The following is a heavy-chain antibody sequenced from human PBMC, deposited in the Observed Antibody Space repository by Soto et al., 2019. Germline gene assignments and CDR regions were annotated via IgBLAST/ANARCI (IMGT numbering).Heavy chain of an antibody. CDR2: ISSSSSYI. CDR1: GFTFSSYS. D-gene: IGHD6-13*01. J-gene: IGHJ3*02. V-gene: IGHV3-21*01. Sequence: GGSLRLSCAASGFTFSSYSMSWVLQAPGKGLEWVSSISSSSSYIYYADSVKGRFTISRDNAKNTLYLQMNSLRAEDTAVYYCANIAAALDAFDIWGQGTMVTVSS. CDR3: ANIAAALDAFDI.